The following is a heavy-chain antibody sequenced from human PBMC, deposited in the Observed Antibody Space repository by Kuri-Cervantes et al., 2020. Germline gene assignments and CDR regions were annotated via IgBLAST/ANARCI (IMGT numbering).Heavy chain of an antibody. CDR1: DYSLSNYG. CDR3: ARIRVRYYYGMDV. D-gene: IGHD2-21*01. J-gene: IGHJ6*02. V-gene: IGHV1-18*01. CDR2: VSPFNGNT. Sequence: ASVKVSCKASDYSLSNYGVSWVRQAPGAGLEWMGWVSPFNGNTNYAQKFQGRVTLTTDTSTSTVYMELRSLRFDDTAVYYCARIRVRYYYGMDVWGQGTTVTVSS.